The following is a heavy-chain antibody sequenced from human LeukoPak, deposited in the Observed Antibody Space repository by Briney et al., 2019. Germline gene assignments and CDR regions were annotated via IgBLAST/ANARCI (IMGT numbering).Heavy chain of an antibody. V-gene: IGHV1-69*05. CDR2: IIPIFGTA. Sequence: ASVKASCKASGGTFSSYAISWVRQAPGQGLEWMGRIIPIFGTANYAQKFQGRVTITTDESTSTAYMGLSSLRSEDTAVYYCAREGGAGDWNYGQYFQHWGQGTLVTVSS. CDR1: GGTFSSYA. CDR3: AREGGAGDWNYGQYFQH. D-gene: IGHD1-7*01. J-gene: IGHJ1*01.